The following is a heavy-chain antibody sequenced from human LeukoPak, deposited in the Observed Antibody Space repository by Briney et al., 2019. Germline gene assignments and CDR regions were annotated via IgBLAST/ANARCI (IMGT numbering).Heavy chain of an antibody. Sequence: ASVKVSCKVSEYTLTELSMHWVRQAPGKGLEWMGGFDPEDGETIYAQKFQGRVTMTEDTSTDTAYMELSSLRSEDTAVYYCATCVYDSSGYFSFDYWGQGTLVTVSS. CDR2: FDPEDGET. V-gene: IGHV1-24*01. CDR3: ATCVYDSSGYFSFDY. J-gene: IGHJ4*02. D-gene: IGHD3-22*01. CDR1: EYTLTELS.